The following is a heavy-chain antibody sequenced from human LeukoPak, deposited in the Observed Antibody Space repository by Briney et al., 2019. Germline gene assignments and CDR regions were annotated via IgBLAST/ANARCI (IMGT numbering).Heavy chain of an antibody. V-gene: IGHV3-66*01. D-gene: IGHD6-13*01. CDR1: GFTVSSNY. CDR2: IYSGGST. J-gene: IGHJ6*02. CDR3: ARGKYSSSWAQKSYYYYGTDV. Sequence: GGSLRLSCAASGFTVSSNYMSWVRQAPGKGLEWVSVIYSGGSTYYADSVKGRFTISRDNSKNTLYLQMNSLRAEDTAVYYCARGKYSSSWAQKSYYYYGTDVWGQGTTVTVSS.